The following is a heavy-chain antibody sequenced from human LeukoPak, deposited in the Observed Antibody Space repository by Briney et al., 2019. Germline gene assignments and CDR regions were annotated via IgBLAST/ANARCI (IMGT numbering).Heavy chain of an antibody. CDR3: ARGLWFGDENPPYFDY. CDR2: IYTSEST. Sequence: SQTLSLTCSVSGGSISSSNYYWSWIRQPAGKGLEWIGRIYTSESTNYDPSLKSRVTISVDTSRNQFSLKLSSVTAADTAVYYCARGLWFGDENPPYFDYWGQGILVTVSS. D-gene: IGHD3-10*01. CDR1: GGSISSSNYY. V-gene: IGHV4-61*02. J-gene: IGHJ4*02.